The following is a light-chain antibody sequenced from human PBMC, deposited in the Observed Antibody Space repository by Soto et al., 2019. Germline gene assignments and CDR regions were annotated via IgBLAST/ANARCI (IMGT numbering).Light chain of an antibody. V-gene: IGLV2-23*01. J-gene: IGLJ1*01. CDR3: CAYVNSRSYV. Sequence: QSVLTQPASVSGSLGQSITISWTGTISDVGRFDVFSWYQQHPGQVPKLIIYEGSRRPSGVSSRFSGSKSGNTASLTISGLQAEDEADYYCCAYVNSRSYVFGSGTKVTVL. CDR2: EGS. CDR1: ISDVGRFDV.